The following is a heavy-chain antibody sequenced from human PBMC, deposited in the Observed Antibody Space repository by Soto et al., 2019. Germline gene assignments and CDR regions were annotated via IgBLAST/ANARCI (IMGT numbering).Heavy chain of an antibody. CDR1: TSRSHG. D-gene: IGHD2-2*01. J-gene: IGHJ4*02. Sequence: TSRSHGGSLIRQKPGKGLEWVSAISGSGGGTYYADSVKGRFTISRDNSKNTLYLQMNSLRAEDTAVYYCAKDLGLYCSSTSCYFIGAFDYWGQGTLVTVSS. V-gene: IGHV3-23*01. CDR2: ISGSGGGT. CDR3: AKDLGLYCSSTSCYFIGAFDY.